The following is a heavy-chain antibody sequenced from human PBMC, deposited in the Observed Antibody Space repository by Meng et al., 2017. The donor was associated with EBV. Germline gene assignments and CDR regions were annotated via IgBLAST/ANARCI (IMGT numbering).Heavy chain of an antibody. CDR3: AKGADLAAAGTFWFDP. V-gene: IGHV1-2*06. J-gene: IGHJ5*02. D-gene: IGHD6-13*01. Sequence: VQVVQSGAGGKKPGASVKVACKATGSTFTGYYMHWVRQAPGQGLEWMGRINPNSGGTNYAQKFQGRVTMTRDTSISTAYMELSRLRSDDTAVYYCAKGADLAAAGTFWFDPWGQGTLVTVSS. CDR2: INPNSGGT. CDR1: GSTFTGYY.